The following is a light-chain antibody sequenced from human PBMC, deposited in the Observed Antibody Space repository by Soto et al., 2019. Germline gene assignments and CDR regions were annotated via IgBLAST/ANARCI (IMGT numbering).Light chain of an antibody. CDR1: QSVSSSY. CDR2: GAS. J-gene: IGKJ4*01. CDR3: QQYGSSPLT. V-gene: IGKV3-20*01. Sequence: EIVLTQSPGTLSLSPGERATLSCRASQSVSSSYLAWYQQKPGQAPRLLIYGASSRATGIPDRFSCSGSGRDFTLTISRLEPEDFAVYYCQQYGSSPLTFGGGTKVEIK.